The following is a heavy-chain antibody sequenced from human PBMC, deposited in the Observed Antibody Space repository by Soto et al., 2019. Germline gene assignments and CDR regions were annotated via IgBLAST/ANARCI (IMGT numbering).Heavy chain of an antibody. CDR2: IYYCVST. CDR1: VGFVKMGHSC. V-gene: IGHV4-61*01. Sequence: SQARSVTCIVYVGFVKMGHSCWNWIRQSPGKGLEWIGYIYYCVSTNYNSTLKSRLSIAIDTSRNQFSLKLASVTAADTAVYYCARESRLLLPDSRKKIDPWGQGIMVTVSS. J-gene: IGHJ5*01. D-gene: IGHD2-15*01. CDR3: ARESRLLLPDSRKKIDP.